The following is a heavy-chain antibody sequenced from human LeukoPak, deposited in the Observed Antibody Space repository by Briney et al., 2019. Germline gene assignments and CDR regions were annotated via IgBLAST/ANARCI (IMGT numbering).Heavy chain of an antibody. CDR3: APPLRTIFGVTLVDY. CDR2: ISGSGGST. Sequence: PGGSLRLSCAASGFTFSSYAMSWVRQAPGKGLEWVSAISGSGGSTYYADSVKGRFTISRDNSKNTLYLQMNSLRAEDTAVYYCAPPLRTIFGVTLVDYWGQGTLVTVSS. CDR1: GFTFSSYA. J-gene: IGHJ4*02. V-gene: IGHV3-23*01. D-gene: IGHD3-3*01.